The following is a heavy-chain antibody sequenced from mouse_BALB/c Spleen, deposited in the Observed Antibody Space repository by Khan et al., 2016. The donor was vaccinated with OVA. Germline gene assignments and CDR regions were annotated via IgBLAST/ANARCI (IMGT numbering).Heavy chain of an antibody. Sequence: EVELVESGGDLVKPGGSLKLSCAASGFTFSSYTMSWVRQTPEKRLEWVATITSGGSYTYYPDSVKGRFTISRDNAKNTLYLQMSSLKSEDTAMYYCTASYWGQGTLVTDSA. V-gene: IGHV5-6-4*01. J-gene: IGHJ3*01. CDR3: TASY. CDR1: GFTFSSYT. CDR2: ITSGGSYT.